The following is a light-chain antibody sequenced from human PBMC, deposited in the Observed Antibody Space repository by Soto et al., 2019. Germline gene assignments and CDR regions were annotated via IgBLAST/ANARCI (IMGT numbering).Light chain of an antibody. Sequence: QSVLTQPPSVSGAPGQRVTISCTGSSSNIGAGYDVHWYQQLPGTAPKLLIYGNSNRPSGVPDRFSGSKSGTSASLAITGIKAEDEADYYCQSYDSSMSGWVFGGGTTLTVL. CDR1: SSNIGAGYD. V-gene: IGLV1-40*01. CDR3: QSYDSSMSGWV. J-gene: IGLJ3*02. CDR2: GNS.